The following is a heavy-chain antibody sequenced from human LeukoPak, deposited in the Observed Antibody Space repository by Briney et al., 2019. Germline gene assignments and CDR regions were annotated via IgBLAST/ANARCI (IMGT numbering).Heavy chain of an antibody. Sequence: GGSLRLSCAASGFTLSSFDMNWVRQAPGKGLEWVSYIGTSAASITYADSVKGRFTISRDNAKNSLYLQMNSLRAEDTAVYYCAREGPKWYDDPFDYWGQGTLVTVSS. CDR3: AREGPKWYDDPFDY. CDR1: GFTLSSFD. D-gene: IGHD1-1*01. V-gene: IGHV3-48*03. J-gene: IGHJ4*02. CDR2: IGTSAASI.